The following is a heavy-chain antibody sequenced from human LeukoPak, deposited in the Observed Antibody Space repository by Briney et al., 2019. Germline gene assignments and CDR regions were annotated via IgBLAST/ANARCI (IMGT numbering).Heavy chain of an antibody. D-gene: IGHD1-14*01. Sequence: GGSLRLSCAASGFTFSSHLMHWVRQAQGTGLVWVSSVKSDGTATNYADSVKGRFTISRDDAKNTLYLQMNSLRVEDTAVYYCVRKFATGDWGQGTLVTVSS. V-gene: IGHV3-74*01. CDR2: VKSDGTAT. CDR3: VRKFATGD. CDR1: GFTFSSHL. J-gene: IGHJ4*02.